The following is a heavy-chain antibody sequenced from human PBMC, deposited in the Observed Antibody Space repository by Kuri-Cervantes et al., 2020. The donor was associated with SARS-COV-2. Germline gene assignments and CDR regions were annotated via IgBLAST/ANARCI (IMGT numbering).Heavy chain of an antibody. CDR1: GGSISSYY. CDR3: ARVPRHICSSTSCYILGRGNYYYMDV. D-gene: IGHD2-2*02. Sequence: GSLRLSCTASGGSISSYYWSWIRQPAGKGLEWIGRIYTSGSTNYNPSLKSRVTMSVDTSKNQFSLKLSSVTAADTAVYYCARVPRHICSSTSCYILGRGNYYYMDVWGKGTTVTVSS. J-gene: IGHJ6*03. CDR2: IYTSGST. V-gene: IGHV4-4*07.